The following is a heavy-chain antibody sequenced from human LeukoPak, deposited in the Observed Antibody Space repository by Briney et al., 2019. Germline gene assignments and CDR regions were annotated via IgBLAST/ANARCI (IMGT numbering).Heavy chain of an antibody. D-gene: IGHD2-15*01. CDR3: AREAPGVVVVAATPYYFDY. J-gene: IGHJ4*02. V-gene: IGHV4-4*07. CDR2: IYTSGST. CDR1: GGSISSYY. Sequence: SETLSLTCTVSGGSISSYYWSWIRRPAGKGLEWIGRIYTSGSTNYSPSLKSRVTMSVDTSKNQFSLKLSSVTAADTAVYYCAREAPGVVVVAATPYYFDYWGQGTLVTVSS.